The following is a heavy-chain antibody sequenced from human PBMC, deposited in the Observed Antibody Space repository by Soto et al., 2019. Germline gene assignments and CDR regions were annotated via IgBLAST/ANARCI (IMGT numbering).Heavy chain of an antibody. CDR3: ANLAGDHMLSGDNWCDY. D-gene: IGHD1-20*01. CDR2: IIPIFGTP. Sequence: QVQLVQSGAEVKKPGCSVKVSCKASGGTFSSYAISWVRQAPGKGLEWMGGIIPIFGTPNYAQKFQGRVTISADESTRTAYMELSSLRFEETAVYYCANLAGDHMLSGDNWCDYWGQVTLVTVSS. J-gene: IGHJ4*02. CDR1: GGTFSSYA. V-gene: IGHV1-69*01.